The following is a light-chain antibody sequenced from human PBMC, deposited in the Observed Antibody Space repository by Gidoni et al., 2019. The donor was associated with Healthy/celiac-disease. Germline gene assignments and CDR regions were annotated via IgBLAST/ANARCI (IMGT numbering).Light chain of an antibody. V-gene: IGLV3-1*01. CDR2: QDS. CDR1: KLGDKY. CDR3: QAWDSSTASVV. J-gene: IGLJ2*01. Sequence: SYALTQPPSVSVSPGQTASITCSGDKLGDKYACWSQQKPGQSPVLVIYQDSKRPSGIPERFSGSNSGNTATLTISGTQAMDEADYYCQAWDSSTASVVFGGGTKLTVL.